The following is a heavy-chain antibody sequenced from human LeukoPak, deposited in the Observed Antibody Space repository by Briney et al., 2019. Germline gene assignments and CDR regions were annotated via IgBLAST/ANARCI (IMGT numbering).Heavy chain of an antibody. D-gene: IGHD3-10*01. CDR1: GGSFSGYY. Sequence: PSETLSLTCAVYGGSFSGYYWSWIRQPPGKGLEWIGEINHSGSTNYNPSLKSRVTISVDTSKNQFSLKLSSVTAADTAVYYCARGSARITMVRGVIMREDYFDYWGQGTLVTVSS. CDR3: ARGSARITMVRGVIMREDYFDY. J-gene: IGHJ4*02. CDR2: INHSGST. V-gene: IGHV4-34*01.